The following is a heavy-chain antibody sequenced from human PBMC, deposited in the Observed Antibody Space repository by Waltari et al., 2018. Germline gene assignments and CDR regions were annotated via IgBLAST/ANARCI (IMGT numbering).Heavy chain of an antibody. CDR3: AKDSGAG. J-gene: IGHJ4*02. V-gene: IGHV3-30*02. Sequence: QVQLVESGGGVVQPGGSLRLSCAASGFTFSSYGMHWVRQAPGKWLEWVAFIRYEGSNKYYADSVKGRFTISRDNSKNTLYLQMNSLRAEDTAVYYCAKDSGAGWGQGTLVTVSS. CDR1: GFTFSSYG. D-gene: IGHD1-26*01. CDR2: IRYEGSNK.